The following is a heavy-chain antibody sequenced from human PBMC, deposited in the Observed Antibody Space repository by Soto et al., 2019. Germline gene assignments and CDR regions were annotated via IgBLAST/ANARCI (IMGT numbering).Heavy chain of an antibody. CDR3: ARGVPITPGTFDY. Sequence: PGGSLRLSCAASGFTVSSTYMSWVRQAPGKGLEWISIMYSGGSTFYADSVKGRFTISRDNSKNTLYLQMNSLRAEDTAVYYCARGVPITPGTFDYRGQGTLVTVSS. J-gene: IGHJ4*02. CDR2: MYSGGST. CDR1: GFTVSSTY. D-gene: IGHD5-12*01. V-gene: IGHV3-53*01.